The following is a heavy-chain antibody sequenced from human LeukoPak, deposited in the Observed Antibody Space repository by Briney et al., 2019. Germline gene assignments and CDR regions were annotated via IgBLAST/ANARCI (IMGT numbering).Heavy chain of an antibody. CDR1: GFTFSSYS. J-gene: IGHJ4*02. Sequence: PGGSLRLSCAASGFTFSSYSMNWVRQAPGKGLEWVSSISSSGSYIYYADSVKGRFTISRDNDKNSLYLQMNSLRAEDAAVYYCARAMATTTFDYWGQGTLVAVSS. CDR2: ISSSGSYI. D-gene: IGHD5-24*01. V-gene: IGHV3-21*01. CDR3: ARAMATTTFDY.